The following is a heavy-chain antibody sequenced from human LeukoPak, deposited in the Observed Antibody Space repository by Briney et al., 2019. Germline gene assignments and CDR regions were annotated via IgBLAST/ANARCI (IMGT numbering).Heavy chain of an antibody. CDR2: IHHSGST. D-gene: IGHD3-10*01. CDR1: GGSFSDYY. CDR3: ARARGYVDY. Sequence: SETLSLTCSVYGGSFSDYYWSWIRQSPGKGLEWIGEIHHSGSTFYTPSLRGRVTMSVDTSKKQFSLKLSSVTAADTAVYYCARARGYVDYWGQGTLVTVSS. V-gene: IGHV4-34*10. J-gene: IGHJ4*02.